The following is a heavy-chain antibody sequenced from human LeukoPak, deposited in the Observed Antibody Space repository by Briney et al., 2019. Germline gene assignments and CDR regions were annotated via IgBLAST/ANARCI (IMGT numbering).Heavy chain of an antibody. CDR1: GGSISSYY. CDR2: IYYSGST. Sequence: SETLSLTCTVSGGSISSYYWSWIRQPPGKGLEWIGYIYYSGSTNYNPSLKSRVTISVDTSKNQFSLKLSSVTAADTAVYYCARTSRIAVAASPVGYYYYYMDVWGKGTTVTVSS. D-gene: IGHD6-19*01. J-gene: IGHJ6*03. CDR3: ARTSRIAVAASPVGYYYYYMDV. V-gene: IGHV4-59*01.